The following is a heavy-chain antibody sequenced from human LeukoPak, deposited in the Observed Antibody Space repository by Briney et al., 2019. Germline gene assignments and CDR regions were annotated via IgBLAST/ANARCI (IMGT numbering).Heavy chain of an antibody. CDR2: INHSGST. V-gene: IGHV4-34*01. CDR3: ARLWVVVVAATPGWFDP. J-gene: IGHJ5*02. CDR1: GDSFSGYY. Sequence: SETLSLTCAVYGDSFSGYYWTWIRQPPGKGLEWIGEINHSGSTNYNPSLKSRVTISVDTSKNQFSLKLSSVTAADTAVYYCARLWVVVVAATPGWFDPWGQGTLVTVSS. D-gene: IGHD2-15*01.